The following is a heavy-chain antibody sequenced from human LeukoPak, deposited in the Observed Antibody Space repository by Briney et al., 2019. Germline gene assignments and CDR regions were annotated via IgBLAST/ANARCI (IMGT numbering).Heavy chain of an antibody. CDR3: AKSQYYYGSGSYYPGSDFDY. Sequence: GGTLRLSCAASGFTFSSYGMSWVRQAPGKGLEWVSAISGSGGSTYYADSVKGRFTTSRDNSKNTLYLQMNSLRAEDTAVYYCAKSQYYYGSGSYYPGSDFDYWGQGTLVTVSS. D-gene: IGHD3-10*01. J-gene: IGHJ4*02. V-gene: IGHV3-23*01. CDR2: ISGSGGST. CDR1: GFTFSSYG.